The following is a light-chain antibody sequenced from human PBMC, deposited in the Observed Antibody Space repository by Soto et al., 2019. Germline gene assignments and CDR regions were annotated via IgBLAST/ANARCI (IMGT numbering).Light chain of an antibody. CDR2: DVS. V-gene: IGLV2-14*01. Sequence: QSALTQPASVSGSPGQSITISCTGTSSDVGGYNYVSWYQQHPGKAPKLVIYDVSNRPSGVSNRFSGSKSGNTASLTISGLQAEDEADYYCSSYTSSSTHVVFGGETKVTVL. J-gene: IGLJ2*01. CDR1: SSDVGGYNY. CDR3: SSYTSSSTHVV.